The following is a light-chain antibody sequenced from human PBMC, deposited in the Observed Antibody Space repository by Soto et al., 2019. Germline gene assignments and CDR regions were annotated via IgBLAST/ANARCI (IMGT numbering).Light chain of an antibody. CDR2: GAS. CDR3: EQYGSSPRT. J-gene: IGKJ1*01. V-gene: IGKV3-20*01. CDR1: QSISTNF. Sequence: EIVFTQSPGTLSLSPGERATLSCRASQSISTNFLAWYQQIPGQAPRLLIYGASSRATGIPDRFSGSGSGTEFTLTISRLEPEDFALYYCEQYGSSPRTLGQGTKVDIK.